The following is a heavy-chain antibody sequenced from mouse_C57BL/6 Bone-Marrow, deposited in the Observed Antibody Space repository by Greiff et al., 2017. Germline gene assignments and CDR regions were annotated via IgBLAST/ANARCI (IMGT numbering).Heavy chain of an antibody. J-gene: IGHJ3*01. V-gene: IGHV1-66*01. Sequence: QVQLKESGPELVKPGASVKISCKASGYSFTSYYIHWVKQRPGQGLEWIGWIYPGSGNTKYNEKFKGKATLTADTSSSTAYMQLSSLPSEDSAVYYCARDYYGSWFAYWGQGTLVTVSA. D-gene: IGHD1-1*01. CDR1: GYSFTSYY. CDR2: IYPGSGNT. CDR3: ARDYYGSWFAY.